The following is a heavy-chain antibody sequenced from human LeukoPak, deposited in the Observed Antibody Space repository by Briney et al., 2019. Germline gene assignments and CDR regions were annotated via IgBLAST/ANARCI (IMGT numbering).Heavy chain of an antibody. J-gene: IGHJ4*02. V-gene: IGHV3-33*01. CDR1: GFTFSSYG. D-gene: IGHD6-19*01. CDR2: IWYDGSNK. Sequence: QSGGSLRLSCAASGFTFSSYGMHWVRQAPGKGLEWVAVIWYDGSNKYYADSVKGRFTISRDNSKNTLYLQMNSLRAEDTAVYYCASDLSSGWTPYFDYWGQGTLVNVSS. CDR3: ASDLSSGWTPYFDY.